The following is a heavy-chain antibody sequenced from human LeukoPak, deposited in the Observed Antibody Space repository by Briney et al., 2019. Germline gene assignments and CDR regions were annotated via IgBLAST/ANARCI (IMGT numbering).Heavy chain of an antibody. CDR3: ARDNPFLGDIPGTSRYFDY. V-gene: IGHV4-61*02. CDR2: IYTSGST. J-gene: IGHJ4*02. CDR1: GGSISSGSYY. Sequence: PSETLSLTCTVSGGSISSGSYYWSWIRQPAGKGLEWIGRIYTSGSTNYNPSLKSRVTISVDTSKNQPSLKLSSVTAADTAVYYCARDNPFLGDIPGTSRYFDYWGQGTLVTVSS. D-gene: IGHD1-7*01.